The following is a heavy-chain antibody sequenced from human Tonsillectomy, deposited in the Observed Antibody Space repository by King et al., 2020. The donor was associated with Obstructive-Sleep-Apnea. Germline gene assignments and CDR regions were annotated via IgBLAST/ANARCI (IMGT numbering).Heavy chain of an antibody. CDR2: ISGSGGTT. CDR3: AKPGYSSGWSRNFDY. D-gene: IGHD6-19*01. J-gene: IGHJ4*02. Sequence: VQLVESGGGLVQPGGSLRLSCVVSGFTFNNYAMTWVRQAPGKGLEWVSAISGSGGTTYCADSVKGRFTISRDNSKNTLYLQMNSLTAEDTAVYYCAKPGYSSGWSRNFDYWGQGTLVTVSS. V-gene: IGHV3-23*04. CDR1: GFTFNNYA.